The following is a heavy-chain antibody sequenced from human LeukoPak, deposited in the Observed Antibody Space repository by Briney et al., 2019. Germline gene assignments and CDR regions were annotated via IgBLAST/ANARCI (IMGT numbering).Heavy chain of an antibody. CDR1: GGSFSGYY. J-gene: IGHJ4*02. CDR3: ARVLRYYGAGSYGY. D-gene: IGHD3-10*01. CDR2: INHSGST. V-gene: IGHV4-34*01. Sequence: SGTLSLTCAVYGGSFSGYYWSWIRQPPGKGLEWIGEINHSGSTSYNPSLKSRVTISIDTSKNQFSLKLTSVTAADTAVYYCARVLRYYGAGSYGYWGQGTLVTVSS.